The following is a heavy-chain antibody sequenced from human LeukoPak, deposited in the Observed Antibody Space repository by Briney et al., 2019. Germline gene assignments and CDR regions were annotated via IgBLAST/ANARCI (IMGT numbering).Heavy chain of an antibody. CDR1: GFTFSSYD. Sequence: GGSLRLSCAASGFTFSSYDMSWVRQAPGKGREWVSAISGSGDSTYYADSVKGRFTISRDNSKNTLYLQMNSLRAEDTAVYYCAKDVVRSQGSNYYYKDVWGKGTTVTVSS. V-gene: IGHV3-23*01. CDR2: ISGSGDST. CDR3: AKDVVRSQGSNYYYKDV. J-gene: IGHJ6*03. D-gene: IGHD2-15*01.